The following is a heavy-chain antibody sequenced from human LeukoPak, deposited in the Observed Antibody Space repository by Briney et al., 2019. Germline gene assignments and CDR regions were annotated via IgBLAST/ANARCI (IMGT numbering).Heavy chain of an antibody. V-gene: IGHV1-18*01. CDR1: GYPFTTYG. Sequence: GASVKVSCKASGYPFTTYGITWVRQAPGQGLEWMGWISTYNGDTNYAQNFQGRVTTTTDTSTSTAYIELRSLTSDDTAAYYCAREWWGYDVLTGDNWFDPWGQGTLVTVSS. J-gene: IGHJ5*02. CDR3: AREWWGYDVLTGDNWFDP. D-gene: IGHD3-9*01. CDR2: ISTYNGDT.